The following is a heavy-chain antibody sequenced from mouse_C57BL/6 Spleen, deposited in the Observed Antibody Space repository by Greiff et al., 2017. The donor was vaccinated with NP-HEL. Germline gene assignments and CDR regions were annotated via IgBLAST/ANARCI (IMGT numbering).Heavy chain of an antibody. V-gene: IGHV1-26*01. CDR1: GYTFTDYY. J-gene: IGHJ4*01. CDR3: ARYYYGRGAMDY. Sequence: VQLQQSGPELVKPGASVKISCKASGYTFTDYYMNWVKQSHGKSLEWIGDINPNNGGTSYNQKFKGKATLTVDKSSSTAYMELRSLTSEDSAVYYCARYYYGRGAMDYWGKGTSVTVSS. D-gene: IGHD1-1*01. CDR2: INPNNGGT.